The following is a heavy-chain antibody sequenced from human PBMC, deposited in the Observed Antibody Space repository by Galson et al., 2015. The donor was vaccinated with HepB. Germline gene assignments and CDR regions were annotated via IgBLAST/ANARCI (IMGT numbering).Heavy chain of an antibody. J-gene: IGHJ4*02. CDR1: GFKFWSND. V-gene: IGHV3-23*01. Sequence: SLRLSCAASGFKFWSNDMTWVRQAPGKGLEWVSTISGRNGPAYYGDSVKGRFIVSRDDSKNSVYLQMNGLRGEDTAVYYCVKNSGTYDSWGQGTLVTVSS. D-gene: IGHD3-22*01. CDR2: ISGRNGPA. CDR3: VKNSGTYDS.